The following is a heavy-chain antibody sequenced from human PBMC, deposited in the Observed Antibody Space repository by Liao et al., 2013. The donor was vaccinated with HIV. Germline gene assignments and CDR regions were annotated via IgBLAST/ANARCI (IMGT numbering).Heavy chain of an antibody. CDR2: IYYSGST. CDR3: ARGTTYYYDSSGFHFYFDY. CDR1: GGSISGYY. J-gene: IGHJ4*02. V-gene: IGHV4-59*01. Sequence: QVQLQESGPGLVKPSETLSLTCTVSGGSISGYYWSWIRQPPGKGLEWIGYIYYSGSTNYNPSLKSRVTISLDTSKNQFSLKLSSVTAADTAVYYCARGTTYYYDSSGFHFYFDYWGQGTLVTVSS. D-gene: IGHD3-22*01.